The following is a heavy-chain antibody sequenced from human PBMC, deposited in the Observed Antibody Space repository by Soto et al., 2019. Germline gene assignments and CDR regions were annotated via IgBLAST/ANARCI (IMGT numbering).Heavy chain of an antibody. J-gene: IGHJ6*02. V-gene: IGHV4-59*01. Sequence: SETLSLTCAVSGGSISTYYWSWIRQPPGKGLEWIGYIYYSGDTNYNPSLKSRVTISIDTSKNQFSLKLSSVTAADTAVYYCASDNYYDRLDFRGQGSTVTVSS. CDR2: IYYSGDT. CDR3: ASDNYYDRLDF. CDR1: GGSISTYY.